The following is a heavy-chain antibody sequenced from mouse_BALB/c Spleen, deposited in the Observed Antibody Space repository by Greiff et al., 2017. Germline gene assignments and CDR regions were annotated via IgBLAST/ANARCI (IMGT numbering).Heavy chain of an antibody. CDR2: ISYSGST. CDR1: GYSITSDYA. J-gene: IGHJ4*01. D-gene: IGHD2-14*01. CDR3: ASDYRYDGYYAMDY. V-gene: IGHV3-2*02. Sequence: VQLQQSGPGLVKPSQSLSLTCTVTGYSITSDYAWNWIRQFPGNKLEWMGYISYSGSTSYNPSLKSRISITRDTSKNQFFLQLNSVTTEDTATYYCASDYRYDGYYAMDYWGQGTSVTVSS.